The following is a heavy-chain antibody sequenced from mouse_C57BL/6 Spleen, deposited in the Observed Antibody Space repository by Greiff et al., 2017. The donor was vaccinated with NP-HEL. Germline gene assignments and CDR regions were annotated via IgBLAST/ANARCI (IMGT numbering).Heavy chain of an antibody. Sequence: QVHVKQPGAELVKPGASVKLSCKASGYTFTSYWMHWVKQRPGRGLEWIGRIDPNSGGTKYNEKFKSKATLTVDKPSSTAYMQLSSLTSEDSAVYYCASPRSDYACLFDYWCQGTTLTVSS. CDR3: ASPRSDYACLFDY. V-gene: IGHV1-72*01. CDR2: IDPNSGGT. CDR1: GYTFTSYW. D-gene: IGHD1-1*02. J-gene: IGHJ2*01.